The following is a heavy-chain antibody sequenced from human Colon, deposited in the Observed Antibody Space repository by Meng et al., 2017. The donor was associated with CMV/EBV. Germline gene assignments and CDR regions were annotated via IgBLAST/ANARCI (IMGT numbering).Heavy chain of an antibody. D-gene: IGHD2-8*01. CDR3: ASTSGY. CDR1: GFTFSSYA. Sequence: SLSLSCAASGFTFSSYAMHWVRQAPGKGLEWVAVISYDGSNKYYADSVKGRFTISRDNSKNTLYLQMNSLRAEDTAVYYCASTSGYWGQGTLVTVSS. V-gene: IGHV3-30*04. J-gene: IGHJ4*02. CDR2: ISYDGSNK.